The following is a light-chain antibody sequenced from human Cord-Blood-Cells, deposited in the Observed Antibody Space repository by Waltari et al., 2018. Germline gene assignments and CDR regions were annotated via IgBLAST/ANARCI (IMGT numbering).Light chain of an antibody. CDR3: QQYNSYSGT. CDR2: DAS. J-gene: IGKJ1*01. CDR1: QSISSW. Sequence: DIQMTQSPSTLSASVGDRVTITYRASQSISSWLAWYQQKPGKAPTLLIYDASSLESGVPSRFSGSGSGTEFTLTISSLQPDDFATYYCQQYNSYSGTFGQGTKVEIK. V-gene: IGKV1-5*01.